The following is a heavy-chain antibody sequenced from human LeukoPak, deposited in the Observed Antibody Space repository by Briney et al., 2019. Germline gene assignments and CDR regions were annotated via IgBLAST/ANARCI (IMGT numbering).Heavy chain of an antibody. CDR3: ATRDSMTTVTDY. CDR1: GFTFSSYA. CDR2: ISYDGSNK. Sequence: PGGSLRLSCAASGFTFSSYAMHWVRQAPGKGLEWVAVISYDGSNKYYADSVKGRFTISRDNSKNTLYLQMNSLRAEDTAVYYCATRDSMTTVTDYWGQGTLVTVSS. D-gene: IGHD4-17*01. V-gene: IGHV3-30-3*01. J-gene: IGHJ4*02.